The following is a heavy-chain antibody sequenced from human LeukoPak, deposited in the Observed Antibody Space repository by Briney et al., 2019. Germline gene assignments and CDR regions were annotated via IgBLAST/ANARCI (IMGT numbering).Heavy chain of an antibody. V-gene: IGHV3-7*01. Sequence: PGGSLRLSCVGSGFSFSSYSMTWVRQPPGKGLEWVANIKKDGTETFYVDSVKGRFTISRDNAKNSVYLRMNSLRGEDTAVYCCTRSSVQGWFDPWGQGTLVTVSS. CDR1: GFSFSSYS. CDR2: IKKDGTET. CDR3: TRSSVQGWFDP. J-gene: IGHJ5*02.